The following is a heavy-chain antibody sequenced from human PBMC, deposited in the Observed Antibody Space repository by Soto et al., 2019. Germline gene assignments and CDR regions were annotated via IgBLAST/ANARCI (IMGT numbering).Heavy chain of an antibody. V-gene: IGHV1-18*01. D-gene: IGHD3-3*02. CDR1: GYTFTSYG. Sequence: GASVKVSCKASGYTFTSYGISWVRQAPGQGLEWMGWISAYNGNTNYAQKLQGRVTMTTDTSTSTAYMELRSLRSDDTAVCYCARAHFWSGYWLAGMDVWGQGTTVTVSS. CDR2: ISAYNGNT. J-gene: IGHJ6*02. CDR3: ARAHFWSGYWLAGMDV.